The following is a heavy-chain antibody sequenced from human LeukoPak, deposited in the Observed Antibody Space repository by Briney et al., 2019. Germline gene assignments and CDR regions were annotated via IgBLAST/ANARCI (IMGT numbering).Heavy chain of an antibody. CDR3: AKVGDGHCSTTSCYGLFDP. D-gene: IGHD2-2*01. CDR2: ISASGGSS. V-gene: IGHV3-23*01. CDR1: GFTFSTYA. J-gene: IGHJ5*02. Sequence: GGSLRLSCAATGFTFSTYAMTWVRQAPGKGLEWVSAISASGGSSYYAASVKGRFTISRDNSKNMLYVEMSSLRVEDTAVYYCAKVGDGHCSTTSCYGLFDPWGQGTLVTVSS.